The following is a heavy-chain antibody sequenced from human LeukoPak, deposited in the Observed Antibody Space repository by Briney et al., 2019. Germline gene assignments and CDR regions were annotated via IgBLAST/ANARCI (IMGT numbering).Heavy chain of an antibody. V-gene: IGHV1-69*04. CDR1: GGTFSSYA. Sequence: SVKVSCKASGGTFSSYAISWVRQAPGQGLEWMGRIIPILGIANYAQKFQGRVTITTDESTSTAYMELSSLRSEDTAVYYCARDIRNSSRGPLGYWGQGTLVTVSS. J-gene: IGHJ4*02. D-gene: IGHD6-13*01. CDR2: IIPILGIA. CDR3: ARDIRNSSRGPLGY.